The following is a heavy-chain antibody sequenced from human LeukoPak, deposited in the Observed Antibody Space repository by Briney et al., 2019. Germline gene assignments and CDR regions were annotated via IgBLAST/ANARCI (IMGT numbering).Heavy chain of an antibody. J-gene: IGHJ4*02. CDR2: ISYDGRNN. Sequence: GGSLRLSCAASGFTFSSYAMHWVRQAPGKGLEWVAVISYDGRNNYYADSVKGRFTISRDNSENTLYLQMNSLRAEDTAVFYCARTSYSSGWSPFDYWGQGTLVSVSS. D-gene: IGHD6-19*01. CDR1: GFTFSSYA. CDR3: ARTSYSSGWSPFDY. V-gene: IGHV3-30*04.